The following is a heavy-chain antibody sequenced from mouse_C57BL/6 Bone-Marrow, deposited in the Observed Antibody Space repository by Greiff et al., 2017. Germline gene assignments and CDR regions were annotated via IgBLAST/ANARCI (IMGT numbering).Heavy chain of an antibody. J-gene: IGHJ1*03. V-gene: IGHV14-4*01. CDR3: TTFHGSSYLRYFDV. CDR2: IDPENGDT. Sequence: EVQLQQSGAELVRPGASVKLSCTASGFNIKDDYMHWVKQRPEQGLEWIGWIDPENGDTEYASKFQGKATITADTSSNTAYLQLSSLTSEDTAVYYCTTFHGSSYLRYFDVWGTGTTVTVSS. CDR1: GFNIKDDY. D-gene: IGHD1-1*01.